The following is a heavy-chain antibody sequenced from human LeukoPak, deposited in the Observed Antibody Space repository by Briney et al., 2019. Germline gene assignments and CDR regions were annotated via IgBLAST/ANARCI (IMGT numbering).Heavy chain of an antibody. CDR2: MSPKSDVT. CDR1: GYTFTDYY. Sequence: ASVKVSCKASGYTFTDYYIHWVRQAPGQGLEWMGWMSPKSDVTKYAQKFQGRATMTRDTSISTAYMELSRLISDDTAVYYCARDWYSSAWYGFDYWGQGTLVTVSS. J-gene: IGHJ4*02. CDR3: ARDWYSSAWYGFDY. V-gene: IGHV1-2*02. D-gene: IGHD6-19*01.